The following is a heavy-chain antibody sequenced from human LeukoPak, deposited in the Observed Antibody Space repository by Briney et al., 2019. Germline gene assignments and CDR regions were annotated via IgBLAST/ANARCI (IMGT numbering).Heavy chain of an antibody. J-gene: IGHJ3*02. CDR2: IYHGGST. CDR1: GYSISSGYY. D-gene: IGHD1-1*01. CDR3: ARRGRTLDDAFDI. V-gene: IGHV4-38-2*01. Sequence: SETLSLTCAVSGYSISSGYYWGWIRQPPGKGLEWIGSIYHGGSTYYNPSLKSRVTISVDTSKNQFSLKLSSVTAADTAVYYCARRGRTLDDAFDIWGQGTMVTVSS.